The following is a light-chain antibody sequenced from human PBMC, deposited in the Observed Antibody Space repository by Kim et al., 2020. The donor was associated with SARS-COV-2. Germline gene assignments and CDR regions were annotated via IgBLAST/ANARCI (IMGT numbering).Light chain of an antibody. CDR1: QSVSSSY. Sequence: EIVLTQSPGTLSLSPGERTTLSCRASQSVSSSYLAWYQQEPGQAPRLLIYGASSRATGIPDRFSASGSGTDFTLTISRLVPEDFAVYYCQHYGNSRWTFGQGTKVDIK. V-gene: IGKV3-20*01. CDR2: GAS. J-gene: IGKJ1*01. CDR3: QHYGNSRWT.